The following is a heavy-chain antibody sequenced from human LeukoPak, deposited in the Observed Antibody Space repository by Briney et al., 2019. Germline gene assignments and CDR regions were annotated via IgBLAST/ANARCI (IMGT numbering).Heavy chain of an antibody. V-gene: IGHV4-4*07. CDR2: IYATGGT. D-gene: IGHD3-22*01. CDR3: ARVRGSGYFDY. CDR1: GXSFSNYY. Sequence: SETLSLTCTVSGXSFSNYYWSWIRQPAGKGLEWIGRIYATGGTNYNPSLKSRVTLSGATSKNQFSLKLSSVTAADTAVYYCARVRGSGYFDYWSQGTLVTVSS. J-gene: IGHJ4*02.